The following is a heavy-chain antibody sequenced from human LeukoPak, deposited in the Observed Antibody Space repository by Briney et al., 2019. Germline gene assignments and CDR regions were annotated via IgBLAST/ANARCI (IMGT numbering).Heavy chain of an antibody. CDR1: GGTFSSYA. Sequence: SVKVSCKASGGTFSSYAISWVRQAPGQGLEWMGGIIPVFGTANYAQKFQGRVTITADESTSTAYMELSSLRSEDTAVYYCARDRRPNYYDSSGYGAFDIWGQGTMVTVSS. CDR3: ARDRRPNYYDSSGYGAFDI. CDR2: IIPVFGTA. V-gene: IGHV1-69*01. D-gene: IGHD3-22*01. J-gene: IGHJ3*02.